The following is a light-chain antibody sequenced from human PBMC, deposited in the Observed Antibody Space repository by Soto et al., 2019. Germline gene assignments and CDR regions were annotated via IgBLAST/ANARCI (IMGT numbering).Light chain of an antibody. Sequence: QSALTQPASGSGSPGQSITISCTGTCSDVGGYNYVSWYQQHPGKAPKLMIYDVSNRPSGVSNRFSGSKSGNTASLTISGLHAEDEADYYCSSYTSSSTGVFGTGTRSPS. CDR2: DVS. J-gene: IGLJ1*01. V-gene: IGLV2-14*01. CDR3: SSYTSSSTGV. CDR1: CSDVGGYNY.